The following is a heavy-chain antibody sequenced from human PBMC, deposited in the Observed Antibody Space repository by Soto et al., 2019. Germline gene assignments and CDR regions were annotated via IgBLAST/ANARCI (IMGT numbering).Heavy chain of an antibody. CDR3: MNSLKTEDTAVYYCTTDPLEYSSSPGVRDWFDP. Sequence: SETLSLTCTVSGGSISSGGYYWSWIRQHPGKGLEWIGYIYYSGSTYYNPSLKSRVTISVDTSKNQFSLKLSSVSSVFRLYLQMNSLKTEDTAVYYCTTDPLEYSSSPGVRDWFDPWGQGTLVTVSS. J-gene: IGHJ5*02. V-gene: IGHV4-31*05. D-gene: IGHD6-6*01. CDR2: IYYSGST. CDR1: GGSISSGGYY.